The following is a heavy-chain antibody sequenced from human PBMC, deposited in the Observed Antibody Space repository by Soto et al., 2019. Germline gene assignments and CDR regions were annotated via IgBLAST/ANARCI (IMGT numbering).Heavy chain of an antibody. D-gene: IGHD2-15*01. CDR1: GGSISSSSYY. Sequence: SETLSLTCTVSGGSISSSSYYWGWIRQPPGKGLEWIGSIYYSGSTYYNPSLKSRVTISVDTSKNQFSLKLSSVTAADTAVYYCARLNTVVVAATGAFDIWGQGTMVTVSS. J-gene: IGHJ3*02. V-gene: IGHV4-39*01. CDR2: IYYSGST. CDR3: ARLNTVVVAATGAFDI.